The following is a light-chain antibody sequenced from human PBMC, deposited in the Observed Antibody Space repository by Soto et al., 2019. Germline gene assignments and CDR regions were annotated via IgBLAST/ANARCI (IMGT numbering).Light chain of an antibody. CDR3: TSYSSSSPVL. V-gene: IGLV2-14*03. Sequence: QSALTQPASVSGSPGQSITISCTGTSRDVGAYDYVSWYLQYPDKAPQLLIYYVDHRPSGVSSRFSGSKSGITASLSISGLQPEDEADYYCTSYSSSSPVLFGGGTQLTVL. CDR2: YVD. CDR1: SRDVGAYDY. J-gene: IGLJ2*01.